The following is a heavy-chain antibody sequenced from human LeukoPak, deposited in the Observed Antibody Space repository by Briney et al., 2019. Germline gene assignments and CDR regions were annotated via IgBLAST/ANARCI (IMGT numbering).Heavy chain of an antibody. D-gene: IGHD3-22*01. CDR3: ARGYFDSRGYSNPFDY. J-gene: IGHJ4*02. V-gene: IGHV4-34*01. CDR2: INHSGST. Sequence: PSETLSLTCAVYGGSFSGYYWSWIRQPPGKGLEWIGEINHSGSTNYNPSLKSRVTISVDRSKNQFSLKLTSVTAADTAVYYCARGYFDSRGYSNPFDYWGQGALVTVSS. CDR1: GGSFSGYY.